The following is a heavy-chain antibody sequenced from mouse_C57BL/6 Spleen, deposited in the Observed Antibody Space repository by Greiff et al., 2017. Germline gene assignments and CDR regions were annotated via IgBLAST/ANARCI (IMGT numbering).Heavy chain of an antibody. CDR2: IYPGDGDT. V-gene: IGHV1-82*01. CDR3: ARANYGSSHYAMDY. J-gene: IGHJ4*01. CDR1: GYAFSSSW. D-gene: IGHD1-1*01. Sequence: QVQLQQSGPELVKPGASVKISCKASGYAFSSSWMNWVKQRPGKGLEWIGRIYPGDGDTNYNGKFKGKATLTADKSSSTAYMQLSSLTSEDSAVYFCARANYGSSHYAMDYWGQGTSVTVSS.